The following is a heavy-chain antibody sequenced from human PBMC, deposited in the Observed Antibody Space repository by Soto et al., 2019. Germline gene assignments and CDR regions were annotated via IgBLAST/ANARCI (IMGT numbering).Heavy chain of an antibody. J-gene: IGHJ6*02. D-gene: IGHD2-2*03. V-gene: IGHV1-8*01. CDR2: MNPNSGNT. CDR3: ARWPDGCYSYGMDS. CDR1: GYTFTSYD. Sequence: QVQLVQSGAEVKKPGASVKVSCKASGYTFTSYDINWVRQATGQGLEWMGWMNPNSGNTGYAQKFQARVTTTRNTAITTAYLEMSSLRVEDTVVCYCARWPDGCYSYGMDSWGQGNTVSVSS.